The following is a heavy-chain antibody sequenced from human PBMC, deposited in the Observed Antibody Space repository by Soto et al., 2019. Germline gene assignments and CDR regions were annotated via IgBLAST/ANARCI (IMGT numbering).Heavy chain of an antibody. CDR1: GFTFSSYS. V-gene: IGHV3-21*01. J-gene: IGHJ6*03. CDR3: ARDKEGFYMDV. Sequence: EVQLVESGGGLVKPGGSLRLSCAASGFTFSSYSMNWVRQAPGKGLEWVSSISSSSSYIYFADSVKGRFTISRDNAKNSLYLQMNSLRAEDTAVYYCARDKEGFYMDVWGKGTTVTVSS. CDR2: ISSSSSYI.